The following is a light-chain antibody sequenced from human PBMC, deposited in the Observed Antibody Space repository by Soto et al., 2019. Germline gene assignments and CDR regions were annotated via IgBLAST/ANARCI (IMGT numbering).Light chain of an antibody. CDR1: QGISSY. CDR3: QQLNSYPIT. Sequence: IQLTQSPSSLSASVGDRVTITCRASQGISSYLAWYQQKPGKAPKLLIYAASTLQSGVPSRFSGSGSGTDFTRTISSLQPEEFATYYCQQLNSYPITFGQGTRLEIK. CDR2: AAS. J-gene: IGKJ5*01. V-gene: IGKV1-9*01.